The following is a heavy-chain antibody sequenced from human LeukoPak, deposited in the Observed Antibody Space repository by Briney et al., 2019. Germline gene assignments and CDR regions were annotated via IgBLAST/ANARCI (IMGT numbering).Heavy chain of an antibody. CDR3: ARPKGLTVDAFDI. J-gene: IGHJ3*02. V-gene: IGHV4-30-4*01. D-gene: IGHD3-9*01. CDR2: IYDSGST. CDR1: GGSISSGDYY. Sequence: SETLSLTCTVSGGSISSGDYYWSWIRQPPGKGLEWIGYIYDSGSTYYSPSLKSRVTISVDTSKNQFSLKLGSVTAADTAVYYCARPKGLTVDAFDIWGLGTMVTVSS.